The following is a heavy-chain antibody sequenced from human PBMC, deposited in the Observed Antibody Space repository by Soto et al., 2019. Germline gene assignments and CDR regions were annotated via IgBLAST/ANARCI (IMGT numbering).Heavy chain of an antibody. D-gene: IGHD1-26*01. CDR2: IYPGDSDT. CDR1: GYSFTSYW. V-gene: IGHV5-51*01. CDR3: ARHPTYGGGATDI. J-gene: IGHJ3*02. Sequence: GESLKISCKGSGYSFTSYWIGWVRQMPGKGLEWMGIIYPGDSDTRYSPSFQGQVTISADQSISTAYLQWSSLKASDTAMYYGARHPTYGGGATDIWGQGTMVTVSS.